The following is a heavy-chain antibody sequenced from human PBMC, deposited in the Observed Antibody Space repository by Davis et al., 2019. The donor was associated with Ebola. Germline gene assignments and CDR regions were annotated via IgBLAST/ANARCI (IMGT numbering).Heavy chain of an antibody. J-gene: IGHJ5*02. V-gene: IGHV3-7*01. CDR2: IKQDGSEK. CDR1: GFTFSSYW. D-gene: IGHD3-3*02. CDR3: ARGYSHLGSEA. Sequence: GESLKISCAASGFTFSSYWMSWVRQAPGKGLEWVANIKQDGSEKYYVESVKGRFTISRDNAKNSLYLQMNSLRAEDTAVYYCARGYSHLGSEAWGQGTLVTVSS.